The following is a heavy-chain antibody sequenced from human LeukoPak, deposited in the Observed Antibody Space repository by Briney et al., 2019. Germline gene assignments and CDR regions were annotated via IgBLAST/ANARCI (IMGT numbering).Heavy chain of an antibody. CDR2: TYYRSKWYN. D-gene: IGHD6-19*01. Sequence: SQTLSLTCAISGDSVSSNCGAWNWIRPSPSRGLEWLGRTYYRSKWYNDYAVSVESRITINPDTSKSQFSLQLNSVTPEDTAVYYCAKGQWLVNDAFNIWGQGTMVTVSS. J-gene: IGHJ3*02. CDR3: AKGQWLVNDAFNI. CDR1: GDSVSSNCGA. V-gene: IGHV6-1*01.